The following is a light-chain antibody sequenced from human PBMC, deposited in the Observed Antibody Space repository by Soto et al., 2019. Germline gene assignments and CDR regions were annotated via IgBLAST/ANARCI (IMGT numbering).Light chain of an antibody. CDR1: QSITSN. Sequence: EIVMTQSPATLSVSLGESATLSCRASQSITSNLAWYQQKLGQAPRLLIYGASTRTTGIPARFSGSGSGTEFTLTISSLQSEDFAVYYCQQHNSWPWTFGQGTKVDIK. V-gene: IGKV3-15*01. CDR3: QQHNSWPWT. J-gene: IGKJ1*01. CDR2: GAS.